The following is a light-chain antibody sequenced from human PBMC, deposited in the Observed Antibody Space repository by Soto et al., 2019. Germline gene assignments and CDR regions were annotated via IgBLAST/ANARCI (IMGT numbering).Light chain of an antibody. Sequence: EIVMTQSPVTLSVSPGERVTLSCRASQNVNINLAWYQQRPGQAPRVLIYGASNRASGIPDRFSGSGSGTDFTLTISSLEPDDFELYYCQQYKDWPPLIFGGGTRVEIK. V-gene: IGKV3D-15*01. CDR1: QNVNIN. CDR3: QQYKDWPPLI. J-gene: IGKJ4*01. CDR2: GAS.